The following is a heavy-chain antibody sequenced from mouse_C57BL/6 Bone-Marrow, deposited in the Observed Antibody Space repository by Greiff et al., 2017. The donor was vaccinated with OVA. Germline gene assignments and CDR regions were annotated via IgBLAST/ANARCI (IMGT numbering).Heavy chain of an antibody. CDR2: IDTGSSTI. CDR3: AMEIYYYGSSYAMDY. Sequence: EVQLLESGAGLVKPGGSVKFSCAASGFNFSDYGMHWVRQAPEQGLEWVAYIDTGSSTIYYAATVKGRFTITRDNATNTLFLQMTSLRSEDTAMYYCAMEIYYYGSSYAMDYWGQGTSVTVSS. CDR1: GFNFSDYG. V-gene: IGHV5-17*01. J-gene: IGHJ4*01. D-gene: IGHD1-1*01.